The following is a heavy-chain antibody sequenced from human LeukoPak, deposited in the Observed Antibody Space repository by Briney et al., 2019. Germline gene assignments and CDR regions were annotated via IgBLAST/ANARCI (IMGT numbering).Heavy chain of an antibody. V-gene: IGHV5-51*01. D-gene: IGHD1-7*01. J-gene: IGHJ3*02. CDR1: GYSFTTYW. CDR2: IYPGDSDT. CDR3: ARLNYDANHAFDI. Sequence: GESLKISCKGSGYSFTTYWIGWVRQMSGKGLESMGIIYPGDSDTRYSPSFQGQVTISADKSITTAFLQWSSLKASDTAIYYCARLNYDANHAFDIWGQGTMVTVSS.